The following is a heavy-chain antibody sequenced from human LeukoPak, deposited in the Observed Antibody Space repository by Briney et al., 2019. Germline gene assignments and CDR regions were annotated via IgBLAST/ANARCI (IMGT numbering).Heavy chain of an antibody. CDR2: INQDGSEK. V-gene: IGHV3-7*01. D-gene: IGHD2-2*01. Sequence: PGGSLRLSCAASGFTFNSYWMSRVRQAPGKGLEWVANINQDGSEKYYVDSVKGRFTISRDNAKNSLYLQMNSLRAEDTAVYYCARVLRLYQPLPNDYWGQGTMVTVSS. J-gene: IGHJ4*02. CDR1: GFTFNSYW. CDR3: ARVLRLYQPLPNDY.